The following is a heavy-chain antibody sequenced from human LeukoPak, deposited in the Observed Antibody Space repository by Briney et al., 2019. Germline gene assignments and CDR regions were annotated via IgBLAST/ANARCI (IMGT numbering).Heavy chain of an antibody. D-gene: IGHD6-19*01. CDR1: GGSISSYY. Sequence: PSETLSLTCTVSGGSISSYYWSWIRQPPGKGLEWIGYIYYSGSTNYNPSLKSRVTISVDTSKNQFSLKLSSVTAADTAVYYCARVEQNSSGWYAAEGPSNYWGQGTLVTVSS. CDR3: ARVEQNSSGWYAAEGPSNY. J-gene: IGHJ4*02. V-gene: IGHV4-59*01. CDR2: IYYSGST.